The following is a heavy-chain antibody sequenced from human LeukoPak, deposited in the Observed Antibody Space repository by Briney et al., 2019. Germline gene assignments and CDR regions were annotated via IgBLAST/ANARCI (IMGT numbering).Heavy chain of an antibody. Sequence: QSGGSLRLSCAASGFPFSSYWMHWVRQGPGRGLVWVSRIIGDGSGTNYADSVKGRFTISRDNAKNTLYLQMNSLRAEDTAVYYCAKQTDTGGSRGGAFDVWGQGTMAIVSS. J-gene: IGHJ3*01. CDR3: AKQTDTGGSRGGAFDV. CDR1: GFPFSSYW. CDR2: IIGDGSGT. V-gene: IGHV3-74*01. D-gene: IGHD2-8*02.